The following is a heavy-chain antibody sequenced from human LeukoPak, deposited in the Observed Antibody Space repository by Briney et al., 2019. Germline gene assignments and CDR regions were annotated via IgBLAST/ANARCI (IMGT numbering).Heavy chain of an antibody. CDR1: GYTLTELS. Sequence: GASVKVSCKVSGYTLTELSMHWVRQAPGKGLEWMGGFDPEDGETIYAQKFQGRVTMTEDTSTDTAYMELSSLRSEDTAVYYCATLRDLEWLVLGLPHYFDYWGQGTLVTVSS. CDR2: FDPEDGET. D-gene: IGHD3-3*01. CDR3: ATLRDLEWLVLGLPHYFDY. V-gene: IGHV1-24*01. J-gene: IGHJ4*02.